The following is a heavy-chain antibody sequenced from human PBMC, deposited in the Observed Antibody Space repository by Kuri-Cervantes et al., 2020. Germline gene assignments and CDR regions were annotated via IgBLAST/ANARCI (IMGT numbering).Heavy chain of an antibody. D-gene: IGHD3-9*01. J-gene: IGHJ6*02. Sequence: GESLKISCAASGFTFSNYWMHWVRQAPGKGLVWVSRINTDGTTTNYADSVKGRFTISRDSAKNTVYLQMNGLRGEDTAVYYCARVGLRYFDWLLSEGGLYYYYGMDVWGQGTTVTVSS. CDR2: INTDGTTT. CDR3: ARVGLRYFDWLLSEGGLYYYYGMDV. CDR1: GFTFSNYW. V-gene: IGHV3-74*01.